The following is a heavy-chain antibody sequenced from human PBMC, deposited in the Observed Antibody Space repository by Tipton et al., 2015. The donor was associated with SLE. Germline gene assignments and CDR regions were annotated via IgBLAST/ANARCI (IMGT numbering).Heavy chain of an antibody. CDR2: ISSSSSYT. V-gene: IGHV3-11*05. D-gene: IGHD4-17*01. J-gene: IGHJ2*01. CDR3: AKDYYGDFDWYFDL. CDR1: GFTFRNYA. Sequence: SLRLSCAASGFTFRNYAMNWVRQAPGKGLEWVSYISSSSSYTNYADSVKGRFTISRDNAKNSLYLQMNSLRAEDTAVYYCAKDYYGDFDWYFDLWGRGTLVTVSS.